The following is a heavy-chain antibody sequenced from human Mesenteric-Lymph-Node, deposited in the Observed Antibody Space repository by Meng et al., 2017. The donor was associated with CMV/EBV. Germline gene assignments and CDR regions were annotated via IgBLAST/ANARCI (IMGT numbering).Heavy chain of an antibody. V-gene: IGHV3-73*01. CDR1: GFTFSGSA. J-gene: IGHJ6*02. CDR2: IRSKANSYAT. D-gene: IGHD4-11*01. CDR3: TRHVDTVTTNLYYYYYYGMDV. Sequence: GGFLRSSCAAPGFTFSGSAMHGVRQASGKGLEWVGRIRSKANSYATAYAASVKGRFTISRDDSKNTGYLQMNSLKTEDTAVYYCTRHVDTVTTNLYYYYYYGMDVWGQGTTVTVSS.